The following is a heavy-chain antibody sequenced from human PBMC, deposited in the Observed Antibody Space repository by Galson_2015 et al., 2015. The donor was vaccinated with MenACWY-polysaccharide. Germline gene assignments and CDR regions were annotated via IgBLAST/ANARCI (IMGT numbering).Heavy chain of an antibody. J-gene: IGHJ4*02. CDR2: MKKDGSEK. V-gene: IGHV3-7*01. CDR1: GFKFSNYW. D-gene: IGHD3-10*01. CDR3: ARGHLWLGT. Sequence: SLRLSCAASGFKFSNYWMTWVRQAPGKGLEWVANMKKDGSEKHYVDSVKGRFTISRDNALYLQMNSLRAEDTAVYFCARGHLWLGTWGQGTLVTVSS.